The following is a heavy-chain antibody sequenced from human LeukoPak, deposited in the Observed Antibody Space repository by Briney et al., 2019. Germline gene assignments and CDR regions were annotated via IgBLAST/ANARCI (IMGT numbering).Heavy chain of an antibody. CDR1: GFSFSIHG. Sequence: GGSLTLSCAASGFSFSIHGMGWVRQAPGKGLEWVANIKQDGSEKYYVDSVKGRFTISRDNAKNSLYLQMNSLRAEDTAVYFCARGGWEWLRSRGFFDYWGQGTLVTVSS. J-gene: IGHJ4*02. D-gene: IGHD5-12*01. V-gene: IGHV3-7*01. CDR3: ARGGWEWLRSRGFFDY. CDR2: IKQDGSEK.